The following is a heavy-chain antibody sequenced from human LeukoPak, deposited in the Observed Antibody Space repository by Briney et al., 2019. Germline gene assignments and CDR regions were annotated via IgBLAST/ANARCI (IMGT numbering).Heavy chain of an antibody. CDR1: GFTFDDYA. J-gene: IGHJ3*02. CDR3: AKDSHYDILTGGDAFDI. Sequence: PGRSLRLSCAASGFTFDDYAMHWVRQAPGKGLEWVSGISWNSGSIGYADSVKGRFTISRDNAKNSLYLQMNSLRAEDTALYYCAKDSHYDILTGGDAFDIWGQGTMVTVSS. CDR2: ISWNSGSI. V-gene: IGHV3-9*01. D-gene: IGHD3-9*01.